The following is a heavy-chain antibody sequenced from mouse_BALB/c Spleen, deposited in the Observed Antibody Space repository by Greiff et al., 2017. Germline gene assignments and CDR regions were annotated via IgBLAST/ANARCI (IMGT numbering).Heavy chain of an antibody. V-gene: IGHV5-12-1*01. CDR3: ARHPYDYDYAMDY. Sequence: DVKLVESGGGLVKPGGSLKLSCAASGFAFSSYDMSWVRQTPEKRLEWVAYISSGGGSTYYPDTVKGRFTISRDNAKNTLYLQMSSLKSEDTAMYYCARHPYDYDYAMDYWGQGTSVTVSS. J-gene: IGHJ4*01. CDR1: GFAFSSYD. D-gene: IGHD2-4*01. CDR2: ISSGGGST.